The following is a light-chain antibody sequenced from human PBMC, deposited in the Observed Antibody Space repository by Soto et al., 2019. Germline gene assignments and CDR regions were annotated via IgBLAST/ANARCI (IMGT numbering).Light chain of an antibody. CDR2: SAS. Sequence: DIQMTQSPSSLSASVGDRVTITCRASQDISVYLAWYQQKPGKGPKLLIYSASTLQSGVPSRFSGSGSGTYFTLTISSLQPEDVATYFCQKFNTAPLTFGQGTRLEIK. V-gene: IGKV1-27*01. CDR3: QKFNTAPLT. CDR1: QDISVY. J-gene: IGKJ5*01.